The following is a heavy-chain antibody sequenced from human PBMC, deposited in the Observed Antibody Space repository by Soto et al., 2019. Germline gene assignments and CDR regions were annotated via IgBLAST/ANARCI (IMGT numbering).Heavy chain of an antibody. D-gene: IGHD2-21*01. CDR2: IVPIFGTT. CDR1: GGTFSSYV. Sequence: QVPLVQSGAEVKKPGSSVKVSCKASGGTFSSYVINWVRQAPGQGLEWMGGIVPIFGTTDYAQKFHGRVTITADDSTSTAYMELSSLGSEDTAVYYCTRGIEVLPLVVAAFGFWGPGTLVTVSS. CDR3: TRGIEVLPLVVAAFGF. J-gene: IGHJ4*02. V-gene: IGHV1-69*01.